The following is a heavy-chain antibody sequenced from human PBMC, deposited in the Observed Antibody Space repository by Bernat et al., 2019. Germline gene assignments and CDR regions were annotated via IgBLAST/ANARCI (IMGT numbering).Heavy chain of an antibody. CDR2: LKSKADGETT. V-gene: IGHV3-15*01. J-gene: IGHJ4*02. CDR1: VFTFINAW. D-gene: IGHD5-18*01. CDR3: VADVTGYSFPIYY. Sequence: SCAASVFTFINAWVTWVRQAPGKGLEWVGRLKSKADGETTDYSAPVKGRFTISRDDSIGTLCLQMNTLKTEDTAVYYCVADVTGYSFPIYYWGQRTLV.